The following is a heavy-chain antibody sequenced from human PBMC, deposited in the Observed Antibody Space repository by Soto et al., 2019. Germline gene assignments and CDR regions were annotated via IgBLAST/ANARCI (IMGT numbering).Heavy chain of an antibody. Sequence: QVQLEQSGPEVKRPGTSVTVSCKASGGAVGRYSVSWVRQAPGHGLEWIGGVIPGFNTSNYSLKIQGRVAIFADLSTCTVVMGLSSLRSADTSLYYCARGDEMTAVNIFEYWGQGTLVTVSS. D-gene: IGHD4-17*01. CDR1: GGAVGRYS. J-gene: IGHJ4*02. CDR2: VIPGFNTS. CDR3: ARGDEMTAVNIFEY. V-gene: IGHV1-69*01.